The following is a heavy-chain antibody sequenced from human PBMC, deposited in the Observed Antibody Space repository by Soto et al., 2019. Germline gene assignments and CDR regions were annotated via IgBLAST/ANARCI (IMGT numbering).Heavy chain of an antibody. CDR2: IYYTGST. CDR1: GAPISAFY. J-gene: IGHJ5*02. Sequence: KASETLSLTCTVSGAPISAFYWSWIRQSPGKGLEWIGHIYYTGSTNYNPSLNSRVTISLDTSKNQFSLKLSSVTAADTAVYYCARRRDGYTGVWFDPWGQGTLVTVSS. CDR3: ARRRDGYTGVWFDP. V-gene: IGHV4-59*01. D-gene: IGHD5-12*01.